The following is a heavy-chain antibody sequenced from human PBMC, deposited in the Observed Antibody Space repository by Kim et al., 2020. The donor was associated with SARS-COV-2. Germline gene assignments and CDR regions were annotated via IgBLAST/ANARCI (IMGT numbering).Heavy chain of an antibody. Sequence: GGSLRLSCSASGFTFSDYAMHWVRQAPVKGLEYVSTISRGGGSTYYADSVKGRFSISRDNSKNTLYLQMSSLRAEDTAVYFCVEWQKNFDLLPSSYTWVFDNWGQGTMVTVSS. CDR1: GFTFSDYA. J-gene: IGHJ3*02. D-gene: IGHD3-9*01. CDR2: ISRGGGST. V-gene: IGHV3-64D*06. CDR3: VEWQKNFDLLPSSYTWVFDN.